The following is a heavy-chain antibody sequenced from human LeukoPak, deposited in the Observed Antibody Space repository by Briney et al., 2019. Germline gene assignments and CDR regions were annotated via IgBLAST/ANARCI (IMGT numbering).Heavy chain of an antibody. D-gene: IGHD3-10*02. Sequence: SETLSLTCTVSGDSISSSRSYWGWIRQPPGKGLEWIGSIYYSGSTYYNTSLKSRVTISVDTSKNQFSLNLNSVTAADTAVYYCAELGITMIGGVWGKGTTVTISS. CDR3: AELGITMIGGV. CDR2: IYYSGST. V-gene: IGHV4-39*01. CDR1: GDSISSSRSY. J-gene: IGHJ6*04.